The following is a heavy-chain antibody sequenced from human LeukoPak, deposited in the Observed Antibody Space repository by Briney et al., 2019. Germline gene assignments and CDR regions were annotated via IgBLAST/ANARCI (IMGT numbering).Heavy chain of an antibody. V-gene: IGHV4-39*02. D-gene: IGHD4-23*01. CDR2: IYYSGST. CDR3: ARDLLNEGNHLDY. CDR1: GGSISSSSYY. J-gene: IGHJ4*02. Sequence: SETLSLTCTVSGGSISSSSYYWGWIREPPGKGLEWIGSIYYSGSTYYNPTLKSRVTISVDTSKNQFSLKLSSVTAADTAVYYCARDLLNEGNHLDYWGQGTQVTVSS.